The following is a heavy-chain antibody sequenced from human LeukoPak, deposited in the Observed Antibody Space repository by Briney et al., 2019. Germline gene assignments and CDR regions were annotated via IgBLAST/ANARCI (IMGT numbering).Heavy chain of an antibody. CDR3: GRGCPILLGGTLVAL. Sequence: ASVKVSCNASVYTFRYYGICWVRQAPGQGLEWVGWISAYNGNTNYAQKLQGRVSMTTDTSTSTAYMELRSLTSDDTAVYYCGRGCPILLGGTLVALWGQGTLVTVSS. D-gene: IGHD3-10*01. V-gene: IGHV1-18*01. CDR2: ISAYNGNT. CDR1: VYTFRYYG. J-gene: IGHJ5*02.